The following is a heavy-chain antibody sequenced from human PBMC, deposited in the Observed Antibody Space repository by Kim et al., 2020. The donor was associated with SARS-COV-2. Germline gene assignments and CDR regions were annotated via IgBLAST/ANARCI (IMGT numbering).Heavy chain of an antibody. CDR3: ARERDGGGYYKNWFDP. CDR2: INPSGGST. D-gene: IGHD3-3*01. Sequence: ASVKVSCKASGYTFTSYYMHWVRQAPGQGLEWMGIINPSGGSTSYAQRFQGRVTMTRDTSTSTVYMELSSLRSEDTPVYYCARERDGGGYYKNWFDPWGQGTLVTVSS. J-gene: IGHJ5*02. V-gene: IGHV1-46*01. CDR1: GYTFTSYY.